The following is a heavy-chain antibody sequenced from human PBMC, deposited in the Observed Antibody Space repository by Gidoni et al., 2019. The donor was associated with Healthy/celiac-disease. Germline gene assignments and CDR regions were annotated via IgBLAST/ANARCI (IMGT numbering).Heavy chain of an antibody. CDR3: ARGVRSGWYFGSIDY. J-gene: IGHJ4*02. CDR2: ISYDGSNQ. Sequence: QVQLVVSGGGVVQPGRSLGLSCAASGSTFSSCAMHWVRQALGKGLGWVAVISYDGSNQYYADSVKGRFTISRDNSKNTLYLQMNSLRAEDTAVYYCARGVRSGWYFGSIDYWGQGTLVTVSS. V-gene: IGHV3-30-3*01. CDR1: GSTFSSCA. D-gene: IGHD6-19*01.